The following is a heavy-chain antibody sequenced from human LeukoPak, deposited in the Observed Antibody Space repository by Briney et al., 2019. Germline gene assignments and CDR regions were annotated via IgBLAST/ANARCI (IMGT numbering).Heavy chain of an antibody. Sequence: PGGSLRPSCAASGFTFSDYYMSWIRQAPGKGLEWVSYISSSGSTIYYADSVKGRFTISRDNAKNSLYLQMNSLRAEDTAVYYCAREEYYDILTGYSYYFDYWGQETLVTVSS. J-gene: IGHJ4*02. CDR3: AREEYYDILTGYSYYFDY. CDR1: GFTFSDYY. V-gene: IGHV3-11*01. D-gene: IGHD3-9*01. CDR2: ISSSGSTI.